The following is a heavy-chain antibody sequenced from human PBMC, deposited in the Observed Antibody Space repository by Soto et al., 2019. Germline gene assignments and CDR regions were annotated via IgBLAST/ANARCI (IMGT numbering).Heavy chain of an antibody. J-gene: IGHJ6*02. Sequence: EVSCKASGYIFTSYGISWVRQAPGQGLEWMGWISAYNGNTNYAQKLQGRVTMTTDTSTSTAYMELRSLRSDDTAVYYCARHILPLYGMDVWGQGTTVTVSS. D-gene: IGHD2-21*01. CDR3: ARHILPLYGMDV. CDR1: GYIFTSYG. V-gene: IGHV1-18*04. CDR2: ISAYNGNT.